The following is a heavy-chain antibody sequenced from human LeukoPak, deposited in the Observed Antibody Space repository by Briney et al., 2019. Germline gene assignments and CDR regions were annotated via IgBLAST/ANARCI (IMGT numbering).Heavy chain of an antibody. CDR2: IYYSGST. CDR3: ARLVLSYGNAFDH. V-gene: IGHV4-31*03. CDR1: GGSISNDDYY. D-gene: IGHD3-16*01. J-gene: IGHJ4*02. Sequence: SETLSLTCTVSGGSISNDDYYWSWIRQHPGKGLEWIGYIYYSGSTYYNPSLKSRATISQDTSKNHFSLGLSSVTAADTAVYYCARLVLSYGNAFDHWGQGTLVTVSS.